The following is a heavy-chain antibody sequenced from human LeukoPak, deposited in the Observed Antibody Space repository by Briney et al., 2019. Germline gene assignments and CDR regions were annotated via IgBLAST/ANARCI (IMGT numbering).Heavy chain of an antibody. Sequence: GGSLRLSCAASGFTFSSYGMHWVRQAPGKGLEWVAFIRYGGSNKYYADSVKGRFTISRDNSKNTLYLQMNSLRAEDTAVYYCAKDRDYDFWSGSLDYWGQGTLVTVSS. CDR2: IRYGGSNK. V-gene: IGHV3-30*02. J-gene: IGHJ4*02. CDR3: AKDRDYDFWSGSLDY. CDR1: GFTFSSYG. D-gene: IGHD3-3*01.